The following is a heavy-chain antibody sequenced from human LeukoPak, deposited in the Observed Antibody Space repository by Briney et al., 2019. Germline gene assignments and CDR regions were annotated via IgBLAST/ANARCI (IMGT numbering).Heavy chain of an antibody. Sequence: SETLSLTCTVSGGSISSYYWTWIRQPPGKGLEWIGYIYYSGNTNYNPSLKSRVTISVDTSKNQFSLKLRSVTAADTAVYYCARTDYLSPLYYWGQGTLVTVSS. V-gene: IGHV4-59*01. J-gene: IGHJ4*02. CDR2: IYYSGNT. CDR1: GGSISSYY. D-gene: IGHD4/OR15-4a*01. CDR3: ARTDYLSPLYY.